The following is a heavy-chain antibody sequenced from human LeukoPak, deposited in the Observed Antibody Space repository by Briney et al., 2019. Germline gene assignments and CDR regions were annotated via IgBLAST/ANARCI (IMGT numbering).Heavy chain of an antibody. Sequence: GGSLRLSCASLGFTFSDYYMSWIRQAPGKGLEWVSYISSSGSTIYYADSVKGRFTISRDNAKNSLYLQMNSLRAEDTAVYYCASYTTNWYVYWGQGTLVTVSS. CDR3: ASYTTNWYVY. CDR2: ISSSGSTI. D-gene: IGHD2-2*02. V-gene: IGHV3-11*04. J-gene: IGHJ5*01. CDR1: GFTFSDYY.